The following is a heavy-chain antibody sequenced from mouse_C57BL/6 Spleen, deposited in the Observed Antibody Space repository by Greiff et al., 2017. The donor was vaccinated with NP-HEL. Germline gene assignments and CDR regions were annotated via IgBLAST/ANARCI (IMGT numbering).Heavy chain of an antibody. Sequence: EVHLVESGGGLVQPKGSLKLSCAASGFSFNTYAMNWVRQAPGKGLEWVARIRSKSNNYATYYADSVKDRFTISRDDSESMLYLQMNNLKTEDTAMYYCVRDYAKYAMDYWGQGTSVTVSS. CDR1: GFSFNTYA. CDR3: VRDYAKYAMDY. CDR2: IRSKSNNYAT. D-gene: IGHD2-4*01. J-gene: IGHJ4*01. V-gene: IGHV10-1*01.